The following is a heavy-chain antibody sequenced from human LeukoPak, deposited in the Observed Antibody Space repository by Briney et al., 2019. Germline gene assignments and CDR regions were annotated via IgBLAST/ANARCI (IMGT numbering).Heavy chain of an antibody. J-gene: IGHJ4*02. V-gene: IGHV3-30*18. CDR1: GFTFSSYG. CDR3: AKVSGSGWFTGY. CDR2: ISYDGSNK. D-gene: IGHD6-19*01. Sequence: GGSLRLSCAASGFTFSSYGMHWVRQAPGKGLEWVAVISYDGSNKYYADSVKGRFTISRDNSKNTLYLQMNSLRAEDTAVYYCAKVSGSGWFTGYWGQGTLVTVSS.